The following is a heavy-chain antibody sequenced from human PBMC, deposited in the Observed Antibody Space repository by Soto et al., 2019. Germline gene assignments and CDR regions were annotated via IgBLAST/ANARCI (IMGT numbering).Heavy chain of an antibody. J-gene: IGHJ5*02. CDR3: ARGLTGRRSTWFDP. Sequence: KSSPTLSRTGTVSGGSVSRGSYYWSWIRHPPRKGVEWIGYIYYSGSTNYHPSLKSRVTISVDTSKNQFSLKLSSVTAADTAVYYCARGLTGRRSTWFDPWGQGTLVTVSS. CDR2: IYYSGST. V-gene: IGHV4-61*01. CDR1: GGSVSRGSYY. D-gene: IGHD1-20*01.